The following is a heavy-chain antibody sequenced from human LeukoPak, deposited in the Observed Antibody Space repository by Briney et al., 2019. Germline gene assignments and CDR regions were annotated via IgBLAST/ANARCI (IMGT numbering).Heavy chain of an antibody. V-gene: IGHV3-66*01. CDR2: IYSGGST. CDR3: ARDSPTMYEYYGMDV. Sequence: GGSLRLSCAASGFTVSSNYMSWVRQAPGKGLEWVSVIYSGGSTYYADSVKGRFTISRDNSKNTLSLQMNSLRAEDTAVYYCARDSPTMYEYYGMDVWGQGTTVTVSS. D-gene: IGHD1-1*01. J-gene: IGHJ6*02. CDR1: GFTVSSNY.